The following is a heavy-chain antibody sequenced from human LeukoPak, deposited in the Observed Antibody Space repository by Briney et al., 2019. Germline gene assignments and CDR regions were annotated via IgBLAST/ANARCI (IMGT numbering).Heavy chain of an antibody. CDR3: ARESNYHGSGTGWFDP. Sequence: SETLSLTCTVSGGSISSYYWSWIRQPPGKGLEWIGSMYYSGSSYYKPSLKSRVTISVDTSKNQFSLKLSSVTAADTAVYYCARESNYHGSGTGWFDPWGQGTLVTVSS. J-gene: IGHJ5*02. CDR1: GGSISSYY. CDR2: MYYSGSS. V-gene: IGHV4-59*12. D-gene: IGHD3-10*01.